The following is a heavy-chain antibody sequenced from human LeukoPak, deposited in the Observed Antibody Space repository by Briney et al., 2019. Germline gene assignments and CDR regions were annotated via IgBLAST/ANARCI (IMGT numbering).Heavy chain of an antibody. CDR1: GYTLTELS. CDR2: FDPEDGET. J-gene: IGHJ4*02. V-gene: IGHV1-24*01. Sequence: ASVKASCKVSGYTLTELSMHWVRQAPGKGLEWMGGFDPEDGETIYAQKFQGRVTMTEDTSTDTAYMELSSLRSEDTAVYYCATTSVEMAREGYWGQGTLVTVSS. CDR3: ATTSVEMAREGY. D-gene: IGHD5-24*01.